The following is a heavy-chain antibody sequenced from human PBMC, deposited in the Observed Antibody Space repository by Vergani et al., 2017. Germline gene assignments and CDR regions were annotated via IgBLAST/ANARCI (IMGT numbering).Heavy chain of an antibody. V-gene: IGHV3-21*01. CDR1: GFTFSSYS. D-gene: IGHD6-6*01. CDR2: ISSSSSYI. Sequence: EVQLVESGGGLVKPGGSLSLSCAASGFTFSSYSMNWVRQAPGKGLEGVSSISSSSSYIYYADSVKGRFTISRDNAKNSLYLQMKRLRAEDTAVYYCARDSVRGIAALPIDYWGQGTLVTVSS. J-gene: IGHJ4*02. CDR3: ARDSVRGIAALPIDY.